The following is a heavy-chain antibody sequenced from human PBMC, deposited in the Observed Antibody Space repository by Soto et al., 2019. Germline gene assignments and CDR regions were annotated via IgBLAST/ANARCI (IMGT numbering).Heavy chain of an antibody. CDR1: WCRCINYG. D-gene: IGHD3-22*01. V-gene: IGHV5-10-1*01. Sequence: GVFMRIRKKGSWCRCINYGISWVRQMPGKGLEWMGRIDPSDSYTNYSPSFQGHVTISADKSISTAYLQWSSLKASDTAMYYCARLVLGYYDSSGYYYYYYGMDVWGQGTTVTVSS. CDR3: ARLVLGYYDSSGYYYYYYGMDV. J-gene: IGHJ6*02. CDR2: IDPSDSYT.